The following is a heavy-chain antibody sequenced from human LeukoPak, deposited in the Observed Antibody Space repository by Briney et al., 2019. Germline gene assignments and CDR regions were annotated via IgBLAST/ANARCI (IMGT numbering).Heavy chain of an antibody. D-gene: IGHD3-3*01. CDR1: GFTFDDYG. CDR2: ISRDGGRT. Sequence: GGSLRLSCAASGFTSGFTFDDYGMNWVRQVPGKGLEWVSGISRDGGRTGYADSVQGRFTISRDNSRNSLHLQMNSLRVEDTAFYYCVKDSNYDFWSGYYKGFDNWGQGTLVTVSS. CDR3: VKDSNYDFWSGYYKGFDN. J-gene: IGHJ4*02. V-gene: IGHV3-20*04.